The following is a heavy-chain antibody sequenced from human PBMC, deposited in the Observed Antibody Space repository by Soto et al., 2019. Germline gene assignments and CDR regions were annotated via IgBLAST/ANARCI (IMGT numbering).Heavy chain of an antibody. CDR1: GFTFDAYA. CDR2: ISWNSGSI. J-gene: IGHJ4*02. CDR3: AKAGFWSGYYSLVDY. Sequence: PGGSLRLSCAASGFTFDAYAMHWVRQAPGKGLEWVSGISWNSGSIGYADSVKGRFTISRDNAKNSLYLQMNSLRAEDTALYYCAKAGFWSGYYSLVDYWGQGTLVTVSS. D-gene: IGHD3-3*01. V-gene: IGHV3-9*01.